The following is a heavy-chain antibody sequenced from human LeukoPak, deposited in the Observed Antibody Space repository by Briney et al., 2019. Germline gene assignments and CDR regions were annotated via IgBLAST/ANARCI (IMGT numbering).Heavy chain of an antibody. D-gene: IGHD3-3*01. J-gene: IGHJ4*02. Sequence: PGGSLRLSCAASGFTFSSYWMHWVRQAPGKGLVWVSRINSGGSSTSYADSVKGRFTISRDNAKNTLYLQMNSPRAEDTAVYYCARGGPTYYDFWSGYYSSYHNYYFDYWGQGTLVTVSS. CDR2: INSGGSST. CDR1: GFTFSSYW. V-gene: IGHV3-74*01. CDR3: ARGGPTYYDFWSGYYSSYHNYYFDY.